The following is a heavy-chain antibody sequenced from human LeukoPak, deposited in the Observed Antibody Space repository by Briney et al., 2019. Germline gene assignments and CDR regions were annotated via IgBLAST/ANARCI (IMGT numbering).Heavy chain of an antibody. Sequence: SETLSLTCTVSGGSISSSSYYWSWIRQPPGKGLEWIGEINHSGSTNYNPSLKSRVTISVDTSKNQFSLKLSSVTAADTAVYYCARLRYYYDSSGYYPFYYYYMDVWGKGTTVTVSS. CDR2: INHSGST. J-gene: IGHJ6*03. D-gene: IGHD3-22*01. CDR1: GGSISSSSYY. CDR3: ARLRYYYDSSGYYPFYYYYMDV. V-gene: IGHV4-39*07.